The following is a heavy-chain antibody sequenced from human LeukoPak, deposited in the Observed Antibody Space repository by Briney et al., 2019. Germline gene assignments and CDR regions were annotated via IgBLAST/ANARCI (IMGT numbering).Heavy chain of an antibody. D-gene: IGHD5-18*01. Sequence: GGSLRLSCAASGFTFDDYAMHWVRQAPGKGLEWVSGISWNSGSIGYADSVKGRFTISRDNAKNSLYLQMNSLRAEDTALCYCAKDMGVGYSYGPFDYWGQGTLVTVSS. CDR2: ISWNSGSI. V-gene: IGHV3-9*01. CDR3: AKDMGVGYSYGPFDY. J-gene: IGHJ4*02. CDR1: GFTFDDYA.